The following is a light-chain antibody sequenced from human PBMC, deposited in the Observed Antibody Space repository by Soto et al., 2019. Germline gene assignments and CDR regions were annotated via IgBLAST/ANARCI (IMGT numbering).Light chain of an antibody. J-gene: IGKJ2*01. CDR3: QQDGFSPLMFT. CDR2: GAS. Sequence: EIVLVQSPGTLSLSPGERATLSCRASQSVSNNYLAWYQQKPGQAPRLLIYGASSRATGVPDRFSGSGTGTDFSLTITRLEPEDFAVHSCQQDGFSPLMFTFCQGTKVGVK. CDR1: QSVSNNY. V-gene: IGKV3-20*01.